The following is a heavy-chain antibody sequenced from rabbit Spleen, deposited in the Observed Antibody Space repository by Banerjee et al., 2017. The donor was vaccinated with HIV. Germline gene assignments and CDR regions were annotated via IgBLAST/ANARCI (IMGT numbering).Heavy chain of an antibody. D-gene: IGHD3-1*01. CDR2: IDTNDGDT. Sequence: LEESGGGLVKPGGSLTLTCTVSGFSFSSNWICWVRQAPGKGLEWIACIDTNDGDTDYANWPKGRFTISKTSSTTVTLQMTSLTAADTATYFCAGDLASVVGWNFGLWGQGTLVTVS. CDR3: AGDLASVVGWNFGL. CDR1: GFSFSSNW. V-gene: IGHV1S45*01. J-gene: IGHJ4*01.